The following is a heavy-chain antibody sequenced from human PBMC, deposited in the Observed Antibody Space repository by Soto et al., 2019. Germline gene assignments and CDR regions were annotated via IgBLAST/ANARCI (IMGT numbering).Heavy chain of an antibody. Sequence: QVQLVESGGGVVQPGRSLRLSCAASGFTFSSYAMHWVRQAPGKGLEWGAVISYDGSNKYYADSVKGRFTISRDNSKNTLYLQMNSLRAEDTAVYYCARALAPAATLLNWFDPWGQGTLVTVSS. J-gene: IGHJ5*02. CDR3: ARALAPAATLLNWFDP. D-gene: IGHD2-2*01. V-gene: IGHV3-30-3*01. CDR2: ISYDGSNK. CDR1: GFTFSSYA.